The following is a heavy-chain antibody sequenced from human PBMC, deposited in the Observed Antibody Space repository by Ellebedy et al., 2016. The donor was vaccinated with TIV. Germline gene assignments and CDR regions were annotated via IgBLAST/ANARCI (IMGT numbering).Heavy chain of an antibody. J-gene: IGHJ4*02. CDR1: GFTFSSYD. Sequence: GGSLRLXCAASGFTFSSYDMHWVRQATGKGLEWVSAIGTAGDTYYPGSVKGRFTISRDNSKNTLYLQMNSLRAEDTAVYYCARGGRYFDWLSTTDYWGQGTLVTVSS. CDR2: IGTAGDT. CDR3: ARGGRYFDWLSTTDY. V-gene: IGHV3-13*01. D-gene: IGHD3-9*01.